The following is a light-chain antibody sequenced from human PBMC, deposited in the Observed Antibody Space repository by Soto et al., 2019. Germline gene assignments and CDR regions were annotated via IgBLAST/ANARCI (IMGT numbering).Light chain of an antibody. CDR2: GNS. CDR3: QSYDSSLSGVV. Sequence: QSVLTQPPSVSGAPGQRVTISCTGSSSNIGAGYDVHWYQQLPGTAPKRLIYGNSNRPSGVPDRFSGSQSGTSASLAITGLQAEDEADYYCQSYDSSLSGVVFGGGTKLTVL. V-gene: IGLV1-40*01. J-gene: IGLJ2*01. CDR1: SSNIGAGYD.